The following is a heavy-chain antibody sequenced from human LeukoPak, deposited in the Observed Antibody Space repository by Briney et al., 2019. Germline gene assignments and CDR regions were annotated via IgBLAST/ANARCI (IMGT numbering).Heavy chain of an antibody. Sequence: PSETLSLTCTVSGGSISSYYWSWIRQPPGKGLEWIGYIYYSGSTNYNPSLKSRVTISVDTSKNQFSLKLGSLTAADTAVYYCARHVGYGNNWFDPWGQGTLVTVSS. CDR1: GGSISSYY. D-gene: IGHD5-18*01. J-gene: IGHJ5*02. CDR2: IYYSGST. CDR3: ARHVGYGNNWFDP. V-gene: IGHV4-59*08.